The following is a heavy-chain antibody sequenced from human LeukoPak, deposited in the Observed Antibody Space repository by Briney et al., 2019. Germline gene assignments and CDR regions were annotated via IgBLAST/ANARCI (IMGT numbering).Heavy chain of an antibody. V-gene: IGHV4-31*03. CDR1: DDSLISGTYY. CDR3: ARATTATTGFGYFDS. D-gene: IGHD4-17*01. CDR2: IHFTGST. J-gene: IGHJ4*02. Sequence: SETLSLTCTVSDDSLISGTYYWNWIRQYPGKGLEWVGYIHFTGSTDYSPSLKSRGTISVDKSKNHFSLNVNPVTAADTAVYYCARATTATTGFGYFDSWGQGALVTVSS.